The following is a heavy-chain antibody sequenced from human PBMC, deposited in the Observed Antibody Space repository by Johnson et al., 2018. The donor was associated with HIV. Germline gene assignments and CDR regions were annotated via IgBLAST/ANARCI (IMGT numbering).Heavy chain of an antibody. CDR3: AKGFRIAAAGGDDGFDI. J-gene: IGHJ3*02. CDR2: ISGSAYNT. CDR1: GFTFSSYA. V-gene: IGHV3-23*04. D-gene: IGHD6-13*01. Sequence: VQLVESGGGFVQPGGSLRLSCAASGFTFSSYAMSWVRQAPGKGLEWVSAISGSAYNTYYAESVKGRLSLSRDNSKNTVYLQMNSLRVDDTAIYYCAKGFRIAAAGGDDGFDIWGQGTMVTVSS.